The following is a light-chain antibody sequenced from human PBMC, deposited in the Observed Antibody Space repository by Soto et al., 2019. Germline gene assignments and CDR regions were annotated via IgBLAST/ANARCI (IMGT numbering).Light chain of an antibody. CDR2: GAS. CDR3: QHYRNYPWT. V-gene: IGKV1-8*01. CDR1: QGISNW. Sequence: AIRMTQSPSSFSASTGDRVTITCRASQGISNWLAWYQQKPGKAPKLLIYGASTLQSGVLSRFSGSGSRTDFTLTISSLQSEDSATYYCQHYRNYPWTFGQGTKVEVK. J-gene: IGKJ1*01.